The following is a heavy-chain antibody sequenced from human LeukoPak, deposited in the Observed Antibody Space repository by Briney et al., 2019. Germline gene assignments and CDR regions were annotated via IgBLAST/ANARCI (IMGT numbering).Heavy chain of an antibody. CDR1: GFPFGSYP. Sequence: GGSLRLSCVASGFPFGSYPMTWVRQSPVKGLEWVSTIGTTDDTYYADSVKGRFTISRDNYKDTLYLQMHSLGAEDTAICYCAKSRIVDHRGYFDYWGQGTLVTVSS. CDR2: IGTTDDT. V-gene: IGHV3-23*01. CDR3: AKSRIVDHRGYFDY. D-gene: IGHD2-15*01. J-gene: IGHJ4*02.